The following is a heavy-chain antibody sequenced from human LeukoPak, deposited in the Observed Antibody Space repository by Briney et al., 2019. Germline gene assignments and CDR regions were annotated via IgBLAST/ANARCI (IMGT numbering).Heavy chain of an antibody. J-gene: IGHJ4*02. CDR2: IKQDGSEK. V-gene: IGHV3-7*01. CDR3: ARGFNVLRYFDSLYYFDY. D-gene: IGHD3-9*01. CDR1: GFTFSSYW. Sequence: PGGSLRLSCAASGFTFSSYWMSWVRQAPGKGLEWVANIKQDGSEKYYVDSVKGRFTISRDNAKNSLYLQMNSLRAEDTAVYYCARGFNVLRYFDSLYYFDYWGQGTLVTVSS.